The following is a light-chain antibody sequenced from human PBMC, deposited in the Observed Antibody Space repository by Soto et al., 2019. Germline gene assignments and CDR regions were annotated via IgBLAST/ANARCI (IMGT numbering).Light chain of an antibody. CDR2: ASS. CDR3: LQDYKYPRT. J-gene: IGKJ1*01. CDR1: QDIRTE. Sequence: AIQMTQSPSSLSASVGDRVTITCRASQDIRTELGWYQQKPGKAPKLLIYASSSLQSGVPSRFSGSGSGTDFTLTISSLQPEDFATYYCLQDYKYPRTFGQGTKVEIK. V-gene: IGKV1-6*01.